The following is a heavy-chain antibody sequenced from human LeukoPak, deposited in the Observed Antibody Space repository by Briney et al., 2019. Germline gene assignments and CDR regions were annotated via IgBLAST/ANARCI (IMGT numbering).Heavy chain of an antibody. CDR3: APSGFDY. Sequence: GGSLRLSYAASGFTFSSYAMTWVRQAPGKGLEWVSIISGGGDSSYYADPVKGRFTISRDNSKNTLYLQMSSLRAEDTAMYCCAPSGFDYWGQGTLVTVSS. CDR1: GFTFSSYA. J-gene: IGHJ4*02. D-gene: IGHD1-26*01. V-gene: IGHV3-23*01. CDR2: ISGGGDSS.